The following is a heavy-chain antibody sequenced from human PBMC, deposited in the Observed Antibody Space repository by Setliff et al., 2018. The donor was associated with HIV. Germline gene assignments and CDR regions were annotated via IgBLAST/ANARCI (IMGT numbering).Heavy chain of an antibody. J-gene: IGHJ4*02. V-gene: IGHV3-48*01. CDR1: GFTFSSYS. CDR2: ISSSSSTI. Sequence: GGSLRLSCAASGFTFSSYSMNWVRQAPGKGLEWVSYISSSSSTIYYADSVKGRFTISRDNARNSLYLRMSSLRAEDTAVYYCARTTYYFDSSGYYQHLPFDCWGQGTLVTVSS. CDR3: ARTTYYFDSSGYYQHLPFDC. D-gene: IGHD3-22*01.